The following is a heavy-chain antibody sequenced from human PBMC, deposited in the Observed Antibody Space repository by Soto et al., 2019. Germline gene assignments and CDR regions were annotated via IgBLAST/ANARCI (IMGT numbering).Heavy chain of an antibody. CDR2: INPGDGRT. J-gene: IGHJ4*02. D-gene: IGHD1-26*01. Sequence: QVQVVQSRAEVQEPGASVKVSCKASGYGFSNYYIHLVRQDPGQELEWMGTINPGDGRTMYAPKFQGRVIVTRDTSTSRVYMELSSLRLDDAAVYYCERESDGKGAVSKNFDYWGKRTMVTVPS. CDR1: GYGFSNYY. CDR3: ERESDGKGAVSKNFDY. V-gene: IGHV1-46*01.